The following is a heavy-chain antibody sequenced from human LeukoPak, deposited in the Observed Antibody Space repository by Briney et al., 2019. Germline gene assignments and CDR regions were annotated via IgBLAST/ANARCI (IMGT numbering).Heavy chain of an antibody. J-gene: IGHJ3*02. V-gene: IGHV3-48*01. D-gene: IGHD3-22*01. CDR1: GFTFSSYS. CDR3: AKAVYDSSGYDAFDI. CDR2: ISSSSSTI. Sequence: GGSLRLSCAASGFTFSSYSMNWVRQAPGKGLEWVSYISSSSSTIYYADSVKGRFTISKDNPKNTLYLQMNSLRAEDTAVYYCAKAVYDSSGYDAFDIWGQGTMVTVSS.